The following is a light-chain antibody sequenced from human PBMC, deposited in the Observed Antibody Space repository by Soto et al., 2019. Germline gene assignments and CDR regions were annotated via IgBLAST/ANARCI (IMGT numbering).Light chain of an antibody. J-gene: IGKJ1*01. Sequence: EIVMTQSPATVSVSPGERASLSCRASQSVNTNVAWYQQKPCQAPRLLIYGASTRATGIPARFSGSGSGTDFTLTISGLQSEDFAVYYCQQYDNRSSWMFGQGAKVEVK. V-gene: IGKV3-15*01. CDR3: QQYDNRSSWM. CDR2: GAS. CDR1: QSVNTN.